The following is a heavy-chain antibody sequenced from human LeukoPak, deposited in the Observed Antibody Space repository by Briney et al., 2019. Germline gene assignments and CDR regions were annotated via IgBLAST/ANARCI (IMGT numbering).Heavy chain of an antibody. Sequence: ASVKVSCKASGYTFTSYGISWVRQAPGQGLEWMGWISAYNGNTNYAQKFQGRVTITADESTSTAYMGLSSLRSEDTAVYYCASAVTYYYDSSGPPRFDYWGQGTLVTVSS. CDR1: GYTFTSYG. CDR3: ASAVTYYYDSSGPPRFDY. D-gene: IGHD3-22*01. CDR2: ISAYNGNT. J-gene: IGHJ4*02. V-gene: IGHV1-18*01.